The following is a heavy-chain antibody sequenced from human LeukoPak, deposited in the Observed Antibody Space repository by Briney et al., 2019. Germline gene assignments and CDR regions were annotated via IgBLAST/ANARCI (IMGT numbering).Heavy chain of an antibody. D-gene: IGHD5-18*01. CDR3: ARGRGYSYGSWFDP. V-gene: IGHV4-34*01. CDR2: INHSGST. Sequence: NPSETLSLTCAVYGGSFSGYYWSWIRQPPGKGLEWIGEINHSGSTNYNPSLKSRVTISVDTSKNQFSLKLSSVTAADTAVYYCARGRGYSYGSWFDPWGQGTLVTVSS. J-gene: IGHJ5*02. CDR1: GGSFSGYY.